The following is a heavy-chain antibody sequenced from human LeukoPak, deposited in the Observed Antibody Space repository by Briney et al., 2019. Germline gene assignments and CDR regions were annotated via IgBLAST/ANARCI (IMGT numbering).Heavy chain of an antibody. CDR1: GFTVSSNY. CDR3: ARDCGGGSCYGPYDAFDI. D-gene: IGHD2-15*01. Sequence: GGSLRLSCAASGFTVSSNYMNWVRQAPGKGLEWVSYISSSGSTIYYADSVKGRFTISRDNAKNSLYLQMNSLRAEDTAVYYCARDCGGGSCYGPYDAFDIWGQGTMVTVSS. V-gene: IGHV3-48*03. J-gene: IGHJ3*02. CDR2: ISSSGSTI.